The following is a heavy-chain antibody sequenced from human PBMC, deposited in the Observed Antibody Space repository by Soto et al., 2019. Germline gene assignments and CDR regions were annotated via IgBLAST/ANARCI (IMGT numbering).Heavy chain of an antibody. CDR2: INPSGGST. CDR3: ARAGGSGSYYRVGWYFDL. V-gene: IGHV1-46*01. J-gene: IGHJ2*01. Sequence: QVQLVQSGAEVKKPGASVKVSCKASGYTFTSYYMHWVRQAPGQGLEWMGIINPSGGSTSYAQKFQGRVTMTRDTSTSTVYMELSSLRSEDTAVYYCARAGGSGSYYRVGWYFDLWGRGTLVTVSS. CDR1: GYTFTSYY. D-gene: IGHD3-10*01.